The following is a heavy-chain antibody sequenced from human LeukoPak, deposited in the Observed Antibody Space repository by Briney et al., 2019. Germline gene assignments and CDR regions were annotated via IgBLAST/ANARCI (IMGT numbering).Heavy chain of an antibody. V-gene: IGHV4-34*01. CDR1: GGSFSGYY. J-gene: IGHJ4*02. Sequence: SETLSLTCAVYGGSFSGYYWSWIRQPPGKGLEWIGEIKHSGSTNYNPSLKSRVTISVDTSKNQFSLKLSSVTAADTAVYYCARRGSSLCFDYWGQGTLVTVSS. CDR2: IKHSGST. CDR3: ARRGSSLCFDY. D-gene: IGHD6-6*01.